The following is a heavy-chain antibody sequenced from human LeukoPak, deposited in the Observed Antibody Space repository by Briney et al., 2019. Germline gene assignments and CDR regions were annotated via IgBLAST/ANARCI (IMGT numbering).Heavy chain of an antibody. CDR3: ARSSTTSSGWYADYFDY. CDR2: ISAYNGNA. CDR1: GYTFTGYY. Sequence: ASVKVSCKASGYTFTGYYMHWVRQAPGQGLEWMGWISAYNGNANYAQKLQGRVTMTTDTSTSTAYMELRSLRSDDTAVYYCARSSTTSSGWYADYFDYWGQGTLVTVSS. D-gene: IGHD6-19*01. V-gene: IGHV1-18*04. J-gene: IGHJ4*02.